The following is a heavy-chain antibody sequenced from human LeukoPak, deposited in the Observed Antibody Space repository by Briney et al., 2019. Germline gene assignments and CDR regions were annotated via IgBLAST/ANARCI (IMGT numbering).Heavy chain of an antibody. Sequence: GGSLRLSCAASGFTFSSYAMSWVRQAPGKGLEWVSAISGSGGSTYYADSVKGRFTISRDNSKNTLYLQMNSLRAEDTAVYYCAKVRSPYYGSGSYYEYFDYWGQGTLVTVSS. CDR2: ISGSGGST. J-gene: IGHJ4*02. D-gene: IGHD3-10*01. CDR1: GFTFSSYA. CDR3: AKVRSPYYGSGSYYEYFDY. V-gene: IGHV3-23*01.